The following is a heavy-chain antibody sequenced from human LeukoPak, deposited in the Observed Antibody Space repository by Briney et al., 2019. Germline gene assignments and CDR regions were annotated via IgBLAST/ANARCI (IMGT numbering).Heavy chain of an antibody. CDR1: GFTFSSYT. V-gene: IGHV3-48*01. CDR3: ARDSGQLVRGEACFDY. J-gene: IGHJ4*02. Sequence: PGGSLRLSCAASGFTFSSYTMNWVRQAPGKGLEWVSYISSSSGIIYYADSVKGRFTISRDNAKGALFLHMNSLRAEDTAVYYCARDSGQLVRGEACFDYWGQGTLVTVSS. D-gene: IGHD6-6*01. CDR2: ISSSSGII.